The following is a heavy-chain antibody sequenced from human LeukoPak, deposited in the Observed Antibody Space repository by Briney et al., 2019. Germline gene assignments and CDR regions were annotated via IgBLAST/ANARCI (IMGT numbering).Heavy chain of an antibody. CDR3: ARDNLGGEYDILNPFDY. J-gene: IGHJ4*02. CDR1: GFTFSSYS. V-gene: IGHV3-21*01. D-gene: IGHD3-9*01. Sequence: GGSLRLSCAASGFTFSSYSMNWVRQAPGKGLEWVSSISSRSSYIYYADSVKGRFTISRDNAKNSLYLQMDSLRAEDTAVYYCARDNLGGEYDILNPFDYWGQGTLVTVSS. CDR2: ISSRSSYI.